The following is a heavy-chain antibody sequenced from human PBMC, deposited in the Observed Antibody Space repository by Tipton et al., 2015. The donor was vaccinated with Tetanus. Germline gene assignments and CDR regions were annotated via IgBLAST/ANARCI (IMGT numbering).Heavy chain of an antibody. Sequence: SLRLSCAASGFIFSSYGIHWVRQAPGKGLEWVAVSWYDGTDKYYADSVKGRFTISRENSKNTLYLQMNSLRAEDTAVYYCAREADCSGGSCFSGDFDNWGQGTQVTASS. J-gene: IGHJ4*02. D-gene: IGHD2-15*01. CDR2: SWYDGTDK. CDR1: GFIFSSYG. CDR3: AREADCSGGSCFSGDFDN. V-gene: IGHV3-33*01.